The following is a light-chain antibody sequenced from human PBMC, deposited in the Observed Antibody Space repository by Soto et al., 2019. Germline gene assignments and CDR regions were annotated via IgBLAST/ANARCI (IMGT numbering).Light chain of an antibody. V-gene: IGKV1-6*01. Sequence: AIQMTQSPSSLSAAVGDRVTITCRASQDIRNDLGWYQQKPGQAPKVLIYSASSSQSGVPSRFSGSGSGTAFTLTISSLQPEDVATYYCLQVYNFPRTFGQGTKVEIK. CDR3: LQVYNFPRT. CDR2: SAS. CDR1: QDIRND. J-gene: IGKJ1*01.